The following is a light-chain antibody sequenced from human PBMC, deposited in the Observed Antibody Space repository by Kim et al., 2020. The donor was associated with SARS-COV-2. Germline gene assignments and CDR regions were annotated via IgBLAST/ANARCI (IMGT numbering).Light chain of an antibody. V-gene: IGKV2-28*01. CDR2: LGS. CDR1: QSLLHSNGYNY. CDR3: MQALQTPYT. J-gene: IGKJ2*01. Sequence: EPASISCRSSQSLLHSNGYNYLDWYLQKPGQSPQLLIYLGSNRASGVPDRFSGSGSGTYFTLKISRVEAEDVGFYYCMQALQTPYTFGQGTKLEI.